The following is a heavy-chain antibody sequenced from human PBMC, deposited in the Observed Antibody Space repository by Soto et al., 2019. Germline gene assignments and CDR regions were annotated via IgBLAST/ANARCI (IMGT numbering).Heavy chain of an antibody. D-gene: IGHD2-15*01. CDR1: GFSLSTRDVG. Sequence: QITLNESGPTLVKPTQTLTLTCTFSGFSLSTRDVGVGWIRQPPGEALEWLGVVYWDDDKTYRPSLKSRLTITKDTYKNQVDLRLTKMDPVDTATYDCAHCRGGGARFWGQGTLVTVSS. CDR2: VYWDDDK. V-gene: IGHV2-5*02. CDR3: AHCRGGGARF. J-gene: IGHJ4*02.